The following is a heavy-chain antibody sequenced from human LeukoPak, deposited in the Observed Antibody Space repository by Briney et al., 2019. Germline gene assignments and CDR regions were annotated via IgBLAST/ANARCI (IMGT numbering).Heavy chain of an antibody. CDR3: ARRPDYYYGMDV. J-gene: IGHJ6*02. CDR2: IYYSGST. Sequence: SETLSLTCTVSGGSISSYYWSWIRQPPGKGLEWIGYIYYSGSTNYNPSLKSRVTISVDTSKNQFSLKLSSVTAADTAVYYCARRPDYYYGMDVWGQGTTVTVSS. V-gene: IGHV4-59*01. CDR1: GGSISSYY.